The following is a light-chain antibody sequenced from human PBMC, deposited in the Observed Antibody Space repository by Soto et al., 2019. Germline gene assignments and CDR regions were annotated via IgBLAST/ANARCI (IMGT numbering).Light chain of an antibody. CDR2: EVT. Sequence: QSALTQPASMSGSTGQSITISCTGSSNDFGSRNFVSWYQQRPNKAPKLMIFEVTKRPSGVSDRFSASKSGYTASLTISGLRAEDEANYYCCSYAGGTTWVFGGGTQLTVL. V-gene: IGLV2-23*02. CDR1: SNDFGSRNF. CDR3: CSYAGGTTWV. J-gene: IGLJ3*02.